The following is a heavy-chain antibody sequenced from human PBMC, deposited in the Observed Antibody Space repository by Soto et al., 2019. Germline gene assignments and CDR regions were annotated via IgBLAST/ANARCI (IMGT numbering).Heavy chain of an antibody. CDR2: INHSGST. CDR1: GGSFSGYY. V-gene: IGHV4-34*01. D-gene: IGHD2-2*01. CDR3: ARGTRYCSRTTCDQNNYYYYGMDV. Sequence: LFLTCAVYGGSFSGYYWSWIRQPPGKGLEWIGEINHSGSTNYNPSLKSRVTISVDTSQNQFSLKLSSVTAAVTVVYYGARGTRYCSRTTCDQNNYYYYGMDVWGQGAMVTVSS. J-gene: IGHJ6*02.